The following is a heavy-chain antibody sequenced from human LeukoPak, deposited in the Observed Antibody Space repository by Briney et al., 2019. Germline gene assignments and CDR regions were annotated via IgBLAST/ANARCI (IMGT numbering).Heavy chain of an antibody. Sequence: GASVKVSCKASGYTFTIYGITWVRQAPGQGLEWMAWISAYNGKTNYAQRFQGRVTMTTDTSTSTAYMELRSLRSDDTAVYYCAREDYCSGGSCYSGYFQHWGQGTLVTVSS. V-gene: IGHV1-18*01. D-gene: IGHD2-15*01. CDR1: GYTFTIYG. CDR2: ISAYNGKT. CDR3: AREDYCSGGSCYSGYFQH. J-gene: IGHJ1*01.